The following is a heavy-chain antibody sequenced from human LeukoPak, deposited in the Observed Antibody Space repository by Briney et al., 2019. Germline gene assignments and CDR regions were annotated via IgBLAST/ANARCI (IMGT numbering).Heavy chain of an antibody. Sequence: GGSLRLSCAASGFTFSSYEMNWVRQAPGKGLERVSYISGSDSTIFYADSVKSRFTISRDNAKKSLYLQMNSLKAEDTAVYYCARVPISSASYFDYWGQGTLVTVSS. CDR1: GFTFSSYE. J-gene: IGHJ4*02. V-gene: IGHV3-48*03. D-gene: IGHD3-16*01. CDR3: ARVPISSASYFDY. CDR2: ISGSDSTI.